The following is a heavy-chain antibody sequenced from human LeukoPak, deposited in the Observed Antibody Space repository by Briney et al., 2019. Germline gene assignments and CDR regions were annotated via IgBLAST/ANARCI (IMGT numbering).Heavy chain of an antibody. V-gene: IGHV1-69*13. CDR2: IIPIFGTA. D-gene: IGHD4-17*01. CDR1: GGTFSSYA. J-gene: IGHJ4*02. Sequence: SVKVSCKASGGTFSSYAISWVRQAPGQGLEWMGGIIPIFGTANYAQKFQGRVTITADESTSTAYMELSSLRSEDTAVYYCARSGLYCDYGFRAGFDYWGQGTLVTVSS. CDR3: ARSGLYCDYGFRAGFDY.